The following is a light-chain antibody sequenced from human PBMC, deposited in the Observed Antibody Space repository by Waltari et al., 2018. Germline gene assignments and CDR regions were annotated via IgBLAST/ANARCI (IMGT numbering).Light chain of an antibody. CDR1: ESISKY. Sequence: DIQMTQSPSSLAASVGDRVTITCRARESISKYVNWYQQKPGRAPNLLIYGASTLRSGVPSRFSGGGSGTEFTLTINTLQSEDSAVYYCQQSYTAPRYSFGQGTKLEI. CDR3: QQSYTAPRYS. CDR2: GAS. J-gene: IGKJ2*03. V-gene: IGKV1-39*01.